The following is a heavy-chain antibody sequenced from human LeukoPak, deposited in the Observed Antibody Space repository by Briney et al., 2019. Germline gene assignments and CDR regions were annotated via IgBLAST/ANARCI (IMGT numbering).Heavy chain of an antibody. CDR1: GYTCTGYY. CDR2: INPSGGST. V-gene: IGHV1-46*01. CDR3: AKDQILAVAATGDY. D-gene: IGHD6-19*01. Sequence: ASVKVSCKASGYTCTGYYMHWVRQAPGQGLEWMGIINPSGGSTSYAQKFQGRVTMTRDTSTSTVYMELSSLRSEDTAVYYCAKDQILAVAATGDYWGQGTLVTVSS. J-gene: IGHJ4*02.